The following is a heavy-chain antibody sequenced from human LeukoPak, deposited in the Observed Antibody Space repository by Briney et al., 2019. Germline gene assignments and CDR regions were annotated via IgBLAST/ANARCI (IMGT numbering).Heavy chain of an antibody. V-gene: IGHV3-23*01. Sequence: GGSLRLYCPASGFAFRCYAMRWVRPAPRKGAVWVSAISCSGGSTYYADSVKGRFTISRHNSKNTLYLQMNSLRAEHTAVYYCPKDAGLQRAGPFDYWGEGTLVTVSS. CDR1: GFAFRCYA. CDR2: ISCSGGST. CDR3: PKDAGLQRAGPFDY. J-gene: IGHJ4*02. D-gene: IGHD5-24*01.